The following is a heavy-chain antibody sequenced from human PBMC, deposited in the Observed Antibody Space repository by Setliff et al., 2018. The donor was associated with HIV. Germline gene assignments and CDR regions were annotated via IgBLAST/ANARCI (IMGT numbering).Heavy chain of an antibody. Sequence: GASVKVSCKASGGTFSSYAISWVRQAPGQGLEWMGGIIPILGPANYAQKFQGRVTITAGEYTTTSYMELMNLRSEDTAIYYCARGLGNFVPDLIGYFDYWGQGTLVTVSS. CDR3: ARGLGNFVPDLIGYFDY. CDR1: GGTFSSYA. CDR2: IIPILGPA. D-gene: IGHD3-3*02. J-gene: IGHJ4*02. V-gene: IGHV1-69*13.